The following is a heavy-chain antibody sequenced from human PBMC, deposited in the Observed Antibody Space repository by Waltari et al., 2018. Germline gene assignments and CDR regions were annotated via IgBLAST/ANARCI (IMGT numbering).Heavy chain of an antibody. Sequence: EVQLVESGGGLVQPGGSLRLSSAASGFTFSPYGMNWVRQAPGKGLEWVSHISGSGSPTYYADSVKGRFTISRDNAMNSLYLQMNSLRAEDTAVYYCAPLGASSLTLTAWGQGTLVTVSS. CDR2: ISGSGSPT. V-gene: IGHV3-48*01. CDR1: GFTFSPYG. J-gene: IGHJ4*02. D-gene: IGHD1-26*01. CDR3: APLGASSLTLTA.